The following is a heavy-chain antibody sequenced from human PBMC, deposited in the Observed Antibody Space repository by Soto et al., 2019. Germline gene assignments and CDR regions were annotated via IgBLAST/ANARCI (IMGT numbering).Heavy chain of an antibody. CDR2: ISGGGGSA. Sequence: EVQLLESGGDLVQPGGSLRLSCAASAFTFSSYAMSWVRQAPGKGLEWVSTISGGGGSAYYAASVEGRFTISRDNSKNTLVLQMHTLRAEDTAVYYCAKDSTASAGRYYYYGMDVWGQGTTVTVSS. D-gene: IGHD6-13*01. V-gene: IGHV3-23*01. CDR3: AKDSTASAGRYYYYGMDV. J-gene: IGHJ6*02. CDR1: AFTFSSYA.